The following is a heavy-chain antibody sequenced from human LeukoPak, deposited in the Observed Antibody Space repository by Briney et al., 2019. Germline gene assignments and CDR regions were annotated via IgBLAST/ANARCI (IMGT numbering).Heavy chain of an antibody. V-gene: IGHV3-74*01. CDR2: INNDGSDV. J-gene: IGHJ4*02. D-gene: IGHD6-25*01. CDR3: ASGAAAIDY. Sequence: GGSLRLSCAASGFTSNTYWMHWVRQAPGKGLVWVSRINNDGSDVSYADSVKGRFTISRDNAKNTLYLQMNSLRAEDTAVYYCASGAAAIDYWGQGTLVTVSS. CDR1: GFTSNTYW.